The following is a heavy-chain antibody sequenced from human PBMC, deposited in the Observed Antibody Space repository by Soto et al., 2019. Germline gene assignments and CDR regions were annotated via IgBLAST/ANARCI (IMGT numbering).Heavy chain of an antibody. D-gene: IGHD4-17*01. J-gene: IGHJ6*02. CDR2: INTDVRST. CDR1: GFTFSDYC. CDR3: ARDRDDYGDYYYYGMDV. V-gene: IGHV3-74*01. Sequence: EVQLVESGGGLVQPGGSLRVSCAASGFTFSDYCMHWVRQAPGKGLVWVARINTDVRSTDYADSVKGRFTISRDNAKNTLYLQMNSLRAEDTAVYYCARDRDDYGDYYYYGMDVWGQGTTVTVSS.